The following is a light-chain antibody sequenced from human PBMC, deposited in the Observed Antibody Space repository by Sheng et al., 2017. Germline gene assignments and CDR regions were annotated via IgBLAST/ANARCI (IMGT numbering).Light chain of an antibody. CDR2: AAS. J-gene: IGKJ4*01. CDR3: QQLTSPLT. CDR1: QGISSY. Sequence: IQLTQSPSSLSTSVGDRVTITCRASQGISSYLAWYQQKPGKAPKLLIYAASTLQSGVPSRFSGSGSGTDFALTISSLQPEDFATYYCQQLTSPLTFGGGTRGGDQT. V-gene: IGKV1-9*01.